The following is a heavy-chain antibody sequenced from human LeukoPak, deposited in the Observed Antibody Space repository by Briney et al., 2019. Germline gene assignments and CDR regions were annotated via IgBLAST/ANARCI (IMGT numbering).Heavy chain of an antibody. V-gene: IGHV4-59*01. J-gene: IGHJ4*02. D-gene: IGHD3-10*01. CDR1: GFTFSNYA. CDR2: IYYSGST. CDR3: ARVRGSGSYTD. Sequence: PGGSLRLSCGASGFTFSNYAMSWVRQAPGKGLEWIGYIYYSGSTNYNPSLKSRVTISVDTSKNQFSLKLSSVTAADTAVYYCARVRGSGSYTDWGQGTLVTVSS.